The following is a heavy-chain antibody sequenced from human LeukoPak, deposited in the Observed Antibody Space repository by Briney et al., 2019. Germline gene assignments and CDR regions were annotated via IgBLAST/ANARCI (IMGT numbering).Heavy chain of an antibody. D-gene: IGHD1-1*01. Sequence: PSETLSLTCTVSGYSISSGYYWGWIRQPPGKGLEWIGEIYHSGSTSYNPSLKSRVTISLDKSKNQFSLNLSSVTAADTAVYYCARASHWNQLHYFDYWGQGTLVTVSS. CDR1: GYSISSGYY. V-gene: IGHV4-38-2*02. J-gene: IGHJ4*02. CDR3: ARASHWNQLHYFDY. CDR2: IYHSGST.